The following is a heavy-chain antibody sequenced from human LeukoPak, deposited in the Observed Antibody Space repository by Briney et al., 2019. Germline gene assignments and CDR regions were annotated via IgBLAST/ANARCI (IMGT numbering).Heavy chain of an antibody. D-gene: IGHD1-26*01. Sequence: GGSLRLSCAASGFTFSSYGMSWVRQAPGKGLEWVSGISGSGGKTDYADSVKGRFTISRDNSKNTLWLQMRTLGAEDTAVYYCAKAGSIRFDYWGQGTLVTVSS. CDR3: AKAGSIRFDY. CDR2: ISGSGGKT. V-gene: IGHV3-23*01. J-gene: IGHJ4*02. CDR1: GFTFSSYG.